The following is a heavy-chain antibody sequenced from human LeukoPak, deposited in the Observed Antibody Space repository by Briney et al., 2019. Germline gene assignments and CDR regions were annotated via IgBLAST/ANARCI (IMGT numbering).Heavy chain of an antibody. V-gene: IGHV4-34*01. CDR2: INHSGST. CDR3: ARAQLGMRLYYMDV. Sequence: SETLSLTCAVYGGSFSGYYWSWIRQPPGKGLEWIGEINHSGSTNYNPSLKSRVTISVDTSKNQFSLKLSSVTAADMAVYYCARAQLGMRLYYMDVWGKGTTVTVSS. CDR1: GGSFSGYY. D-gene: IGHD7-27*01. J-gene: IGHJ6*03.